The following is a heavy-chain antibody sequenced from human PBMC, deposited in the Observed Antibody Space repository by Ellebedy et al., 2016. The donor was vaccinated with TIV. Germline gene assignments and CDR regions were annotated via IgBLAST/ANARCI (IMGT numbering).Heavy chain of an antibody. Sequence: PGGSLRLSCAASGFTFSLNWMYWVRQAPGKGLEWVANIKEDGSEEYYVDSVKGRFTISRDNAKNSLYLQMNSLRAEDTAVYYGVRDLHWSYVDWGQGTLVTVSS. CDR3: VRDLHWSYVD. CDR1: GFTFSLNW. V-gene: IGHV3-7*03. J-gene: IGHJ4*02. CDR2: IKEDGSEE. D-gene: IGHD1-7*01.